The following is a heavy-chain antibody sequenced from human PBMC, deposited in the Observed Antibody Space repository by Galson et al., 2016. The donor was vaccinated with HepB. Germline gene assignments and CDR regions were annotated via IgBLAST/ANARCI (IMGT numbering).Heavy chain of an antibody. CDR1: EFTVSSNY. Sequence: SLRLSCAASEFTVSSNYMAWVRQAPGKGLEWVSIIYSGGDTYSAHSGKGRFTISRDNSKNTVSLQMNSLRAEDTAVYYCARGVWVAPDWGPPWGFDLWGQGTMVTVSS. CDR2: IYSGGDT. V-gene: IGHV3-53*01. D-gene: IGHD7-27*01. CDR3: ARGVWVAPDWGPPWGFDL. J-gene: IGHJ3*01.